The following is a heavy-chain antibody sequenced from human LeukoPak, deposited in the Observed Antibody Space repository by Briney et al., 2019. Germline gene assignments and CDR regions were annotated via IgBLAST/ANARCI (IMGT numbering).Heavy chain of an antibody. J-gene: IGHJ6*02. CDR1: GGSISNYY. CDR2: MYYSGST. V-gene: IGHV4-59*01. CDR3: ARERPKYNYYYGMDV. Sequence: SETLSLTCTVSGGSISNYYWSWIRQPPGKGLEWIGYMYYSGSTNYNPSLKSRVTISVDTSKNQFSLKLSSVTAADTAVYYCARERPKYNYYYGMDVWGQGTTVTVSS.